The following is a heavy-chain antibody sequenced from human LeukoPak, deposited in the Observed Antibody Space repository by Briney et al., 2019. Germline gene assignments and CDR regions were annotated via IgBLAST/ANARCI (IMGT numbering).Heavy chain of an antibody. D-gene: IGHD5-18*01. J-gene: IGHJ4*02. V-gene: IGHV1-18*01. CDR2: ISAYNGNT. CDR1: VYTFTSYG. Sequence: ASVKVSCKASVYTFTSYGISWVRQAPGQGLEWMGWISAYNGNTNYAQKLQGRVTMTTDTSTSTAYMELRSLRSDDTAVYYCATVPQGPTATAYYFDYWGQGTLVTVSS. CDR3: ATVPQGPTATAYYFDY.